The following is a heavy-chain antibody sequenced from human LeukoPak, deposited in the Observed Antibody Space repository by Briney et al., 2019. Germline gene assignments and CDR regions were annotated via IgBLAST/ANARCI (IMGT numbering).Heavy chain of an antibody. CDR1: GGTFSSYA. J-gene: IGHJ6*03. Sequence: SVKVSCKASGGTFSSYAISWVRQAPGQGLEWMGGIIPIFGTANYAQKFQGRVTITADESTSTAYMELSSLRSEDTAVYYCARDPLVYYYMDVWGKGTTVTVSS. CDR2: IIPIFGTA. CDR3: ARDPLVYYYMDV. V-gene: IGHV1-69*13. D-gene: IGHD6-6*01.